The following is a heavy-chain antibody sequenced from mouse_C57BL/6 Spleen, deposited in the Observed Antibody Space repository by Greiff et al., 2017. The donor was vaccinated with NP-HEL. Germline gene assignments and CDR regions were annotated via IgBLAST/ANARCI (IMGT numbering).Heavy chain of an antibody. CDR3: ARGGLYYSPFDY. D-gene: IGHD2-12*01. V-gene: IGHV5-4*03. J-gene: IGHJ2*01. CDR1: GFTFSSYA. Sequence: EVKVVESGGGLVKPGGSLKLSCAASGFTFSSYAMSWVRQTPEKRLEWVATISDGGSYTYYPDNVKGRFTISRDNAKNNLYLQMSHLKSEDTAMYYCARGGLYYSPFDYWGQGTTLTVSS. CDR2: ISDGGSYT.